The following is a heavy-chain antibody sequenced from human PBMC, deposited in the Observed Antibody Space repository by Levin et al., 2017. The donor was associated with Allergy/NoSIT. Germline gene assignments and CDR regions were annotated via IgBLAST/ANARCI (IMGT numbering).Heavy chain of an antibody. D-gene: IGHD3-16*01. Sequence: GGSLRLSCAASGFTFRSYGMHWVRQAPGKGLEWVAVISYDGNNKDYSDSVKGRFTISRDNSKNTLYLQMNSLRAEDTAVYFCAKRGDTRDFFDYWGQGTLVTVSS. CDR2: ISYDGNNK. V-gene: IGHV3-30*18. J-gene: IGHJ4*02. CDR3: AKRGDTRDFFDY. CDR1: GFTFRSYG.